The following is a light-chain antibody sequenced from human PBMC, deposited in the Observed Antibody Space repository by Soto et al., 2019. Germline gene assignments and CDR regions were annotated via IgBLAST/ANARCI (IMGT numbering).Light chain of an antibody. CDR3: QQYNSYSQT. J-gene: IGKJ1*01. Sequence: DIQMTQSPSTLSASVGDRVTITCRASQSINSWLAWYQQKPGKAPKLLIYDASSLESGVPSRFSGSGSGTEFTLTISSLQPDDFATYYCQQYNSYSQTFDQGTKVDIK. CDR2: DAS. V-gene: IGKV1-5*01. CDR1: QSINSW.